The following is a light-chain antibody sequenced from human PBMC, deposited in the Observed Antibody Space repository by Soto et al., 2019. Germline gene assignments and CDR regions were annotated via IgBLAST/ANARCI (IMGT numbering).Light chain of an antibody. CDR1: QSISSW. V-gene: IGKV1-5*03. CDR3: QQYNSYWRT. CDR2: KAS. J-gene: IGKJ1*01. Sequence: DIQMTQSPSTLSASVGDRVTITCRASQSISSWLAWYQQKPGKAPKLLIYKASSLESGVPSRFSGSGSGTEFTLTISSLQPDDFATDYCQQYNSYWRTFGQGTKVDIK.